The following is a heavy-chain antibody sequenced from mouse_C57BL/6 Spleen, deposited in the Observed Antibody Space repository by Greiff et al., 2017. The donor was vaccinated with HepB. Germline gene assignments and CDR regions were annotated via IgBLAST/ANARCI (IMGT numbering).Heavy chain of an antibody. Sequence: VQLQQPGAELVRPGSSVKLSCKASGYTFTSYWMDWVKQRPGQGLEWIGNIYPSDSETHYNQKFKDKATLTVDKSSSTASMQLSSLTSEDSAVYYCARWELTGTSYWGQGTLVTVSA. CDR3: ARWELTGTSY. J-gene: IGHJ3*01. V-gene: IGHV1-61*01. D-gene: IGHD4-1*01. CDR2: IYPSDSET. CDR1: GYTFTSYW.